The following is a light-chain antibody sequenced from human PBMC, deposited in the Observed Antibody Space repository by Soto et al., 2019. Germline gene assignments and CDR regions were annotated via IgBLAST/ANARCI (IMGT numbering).Light chain of an antibody. CDR1: SSDVGGYNY. CDR2: DVN. V-gene: IGLV2-11*01. CDR3: TSYGGRDNLM. Sequence: QSALTQPRSVSGSLGQPVTISCTGTSSDVGGYNYVSWYQQHPGKAPKVMIYDVNKRPSGVPDRFSGSQSGNTASLTISGLQAEDEADYYCTSYGGRDNLMFGGGTKLTVL. J-gene: IGLJ3*02.